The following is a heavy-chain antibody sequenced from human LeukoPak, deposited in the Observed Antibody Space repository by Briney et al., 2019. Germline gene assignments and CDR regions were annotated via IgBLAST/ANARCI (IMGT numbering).Heavy chain of an antibody. J-gene: IGHJ6*03. V-gene: IGHV4-59*01. CDR3: ARIERDGSGKPPYYYYYMDV. CDR2: ISYSGYT. Sequence: SETLSLTCSASGGSISSYHWSWIRQPPGKGLEWIGYISYSGYTNYNPSLQSRVTISLDRSKNQFSVKLTSVTAADTAVYYCARIERDGSGKPPYYYYYMDVWGKGTTVTVSS. CDR1: GGSISSYH. D-gene: IGHD3-10*01.